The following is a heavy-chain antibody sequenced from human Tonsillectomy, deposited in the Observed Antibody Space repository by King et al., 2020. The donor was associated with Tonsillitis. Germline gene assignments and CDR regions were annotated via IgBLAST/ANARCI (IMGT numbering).Heavy chain of an antibody. D-gene: IGHD2-15*01. CDR2: ISYDGSHK. CDR1: GFTFSSYT. Sequence: VQLVESGGGVVQPGRSLRLSCAASGFTFSSYTMHWVRQAPGKGLECVAIISYDGSHKYYADSLKGRFTISRDNSKNTLYLQMNSLRAEDTAVYYCARDPGGDCRGCGCSPRCMDVWGQGTTVTVSS. J-gene: IGHJ6*02. V-gene: IGHV3-30-3*01. CDR3: ARDPGGDCRGCGCSPRCMDV.